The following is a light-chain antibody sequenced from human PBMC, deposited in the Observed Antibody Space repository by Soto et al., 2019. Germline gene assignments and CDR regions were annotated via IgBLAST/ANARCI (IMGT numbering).Light chain of an antibody. CDR2: DAS. CDR1: QSVDIY. Sequence: ETVLTQSPATLSLSPGETATLSCRASQSVDIYVAWYQQKPGQAPRLLIWDASNRATGIPARFSGSGSGTDFTLTISSLEPEDFAVYYCQQRKYSPPLTFGQRTRLEI. V-gene: IGKV3-11*01. CDR3: QQRKYSPPLT. J-gene: IGKJ5*01.